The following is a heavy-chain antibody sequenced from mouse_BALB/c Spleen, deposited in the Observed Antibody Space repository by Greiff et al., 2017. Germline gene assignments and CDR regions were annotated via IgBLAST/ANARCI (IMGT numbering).Heavy chain of an antibody. Sequence: LKESGPELVKPGASVKISCKASGYAFSSSWMNWVKQRPGQGLEWIGRIYPGDGDTNYNGKFKGKATLTADKSSSTAYMQLSSLTSVDSAVYFCARSSYYGSSPYYAMDYWGQGTSVTVSS. V-gene: IGHV1-82*01. CDR1: GYAFSSSW. J-gene: IGHJ4*01. CDR3: ARSSYYGSSPYYAMDY. CDR2: IYPGDGDT. D-gene: IGHD1-1*01.